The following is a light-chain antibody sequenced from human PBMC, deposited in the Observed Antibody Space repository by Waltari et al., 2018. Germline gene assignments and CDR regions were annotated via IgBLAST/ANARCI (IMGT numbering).Light chain of an antibody. CDR3: CSYTTTTTLV. J-gene: IGLJ1*01. V-gene: IGLV2-14*01. CDR1: RTDVGSYSY. CDR2: EVT. Sequence: QSAPTQPASVSASPGQSITISCTGTRTDVGSYSYVSWYRQYPGKAPELLIYEVTHRPSGVSYRFSGSRSGSTASLTISGLQTEDEANYFCCSYTTTTTLVCGTGTKVIVL.